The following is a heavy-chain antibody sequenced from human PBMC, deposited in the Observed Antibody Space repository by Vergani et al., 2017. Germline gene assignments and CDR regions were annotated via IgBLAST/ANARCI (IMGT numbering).Heavy chain of an antibody. CDR1: GYTFTGYF. CDR2: INPNSGGT. CDR3: ARVGTSSSRDYFDY. J-gene: IGHJ4*02. V-gene: IGHV1-2*02. D-gene: IGHD2-2*01. Sequence: QVQLLQSGAEVKKPGASVKVSCKASGYTFTGYFMHWVRQAPGQGLEWMGWINPNSGGTNYAQKFQGRVTMTRDTSISTAYMGLSNLRSDDTAVYYCARVGTSSSRDYFDYWGQGTLVTVSS.